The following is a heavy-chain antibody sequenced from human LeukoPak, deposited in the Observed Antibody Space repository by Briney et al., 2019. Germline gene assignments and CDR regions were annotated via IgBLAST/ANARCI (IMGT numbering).Heavy chain of an antibody. J-gene: IGHJ4*02. V-gene: IGHV3-30*02. CDR3: ARGGLYHYSGTSGDY. D-gene: IGHD1-26*01. CDR2: IRYDGSNK. CDR1: GFTFSSYG. Sequence: GGSLRLSCAASGFTFSSYGMHWVRQAPGKGLEWVAFIRYDGSNKYYTDSVKGRVTISRDNAKNSLYLQMNSLRAEDTAVYYCARGGLYHYSGTSGDYWGQGTLVTVSS.